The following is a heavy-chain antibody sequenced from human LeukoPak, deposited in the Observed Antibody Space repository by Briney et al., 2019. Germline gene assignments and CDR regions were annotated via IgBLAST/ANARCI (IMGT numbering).Heavy chain of an antibody. V-gene: IGHV3-23*01. D-gene: IGHD2-2*01. CDR3: AKEHIVVVPANDPYFDY. J-gene: IGHJ4*02. Sequence: PGGSLRLSCAASGFTFSSYAVSWVRQAPGKGLERVSGITASGDNTYYADSVKGRFTISRDNSKNTLYLQMNSLRAEDTAVYYCAKEHIVVVPANDPYFDYWGQGTLVTVSS. CDR2: ITASGDNT. CDR1: GFTFSSYA.